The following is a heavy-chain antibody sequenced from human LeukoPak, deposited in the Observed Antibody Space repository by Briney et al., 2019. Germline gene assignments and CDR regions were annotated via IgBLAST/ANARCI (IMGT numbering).Heavy chain of an antibody. D-gene: IGHD3-22*01. Sequence: PGGSLRLSCAASGFTFSSYTMHWIRQAPGKGLEWVSSISGSNSYIFYADSVKGRFTVSRDNAKDSLYLQMNSLRAEDTAVYYCARDAYMINDYWGQGTLVTVSS. J-gene: IGHJ4*02. CDR3: ARDAYMINDY. CDR1: GFTFSSYT. CDR2: ISGSNSYI. V-gene: IGHV3-21*01.